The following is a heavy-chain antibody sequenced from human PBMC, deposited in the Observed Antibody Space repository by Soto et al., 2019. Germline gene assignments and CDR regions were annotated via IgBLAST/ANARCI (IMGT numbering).Heavy chain of an antibody. CDR2: IWYDGSNK. V-gene: IGHV3-33*01. CDR1: GFTFSSYG. J-gene: IGHJ4*02. Sequence: GGSLRLSCAASGFTFSSYGMHWVRQAPGKGLEWVAVIWYDGSNKYYADSVKGRFTISRDNSKKRLYLQMNNLRAEDTAVYYCARDPRPYYYGSGSYQNYFDYWGQGTLVTVSS. D-gene: IGHD3-10*01. CDR3: ARDPRPYYYGSGSYQNYFDY.